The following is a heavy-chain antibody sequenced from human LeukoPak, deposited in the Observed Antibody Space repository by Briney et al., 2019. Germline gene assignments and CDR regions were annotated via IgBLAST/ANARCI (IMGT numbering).Heavy chain of an antibody. Sequence: SETLSLTCTVSGGSISSYYWSWIRQPPGKGLEWIGYIYYSGSTNYNPSLKSRVTISVDTSKNQFSLKLSSVTAADTAVYYCARGNYDILTGYYGPNWFDPWGQGTLVTVSS. CDR1: GGSISSYY. CDR2: IYYSGST. J-gene: IGHJ5*02. D-gene: IGHD3-9*01. V-gene: IGHV4-59*01. CDR3: ARGNYDILTGYYGPNWFDP.